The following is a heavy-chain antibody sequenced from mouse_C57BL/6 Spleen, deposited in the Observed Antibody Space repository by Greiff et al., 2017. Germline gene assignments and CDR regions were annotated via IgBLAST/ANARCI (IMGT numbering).Heavy chain of an antibody. D-gene: IGHD2-4*01. V-gene: IGHV1-26*01. CDR3: ARGAYYDYDDGYFDV. Sequence: EVQLQQSGPELVKPGASVKISCKASGYTFTDYYMNWVKQSHGKSLEWIGDINPNNGGTSYNQKFKGKATLTVDKSSSTAYMELRSLTSEDSAVYYCARGAYYDYDDGYFDVWGTGTTVTVSS. CDR1: GYTFTDYY. J-gene: IGHJ1*03. CDR2: INPNNGGT.